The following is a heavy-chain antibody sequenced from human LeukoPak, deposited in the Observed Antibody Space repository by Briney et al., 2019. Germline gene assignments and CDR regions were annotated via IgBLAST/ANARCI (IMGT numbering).Heavy chain of an antibody. J-gene: IGHJ6*02. D-gene: IGHD6-13*01. Sequence: SETLSLTCAVYGGSFSGYYWSWIRQPPGKGLEWIGEINHSGSTNYNSSLKSRVTISVDTSKNQFSLKLSSVTAADTAVYYCASGWYRVSYYYYGMDVWGQGTTVTVSS. CDR1: GGSFSGYY. V-gene: IGHV4-34*01. CDR3: ASGWYRVSYYYYGMDV. CDR2: INHSGST.